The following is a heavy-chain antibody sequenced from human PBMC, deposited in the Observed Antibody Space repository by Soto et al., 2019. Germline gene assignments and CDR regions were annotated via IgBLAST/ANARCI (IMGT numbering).Heavy chain of an antibody. D-gene: IGHD1-26*01. CDR3: ARVKVGATGRRAFDI. CDR1: GGSISSSNW. Sequence: SETLSLICAVSGGSISSSNWWSWVRQPPGKGLEWIGEIYHSGSTNYNPSLKSRVTISVDKSKNQFSLKLSSVTAADTAVYYCARVKVGATGRRAFDIWGQGTMVTVSS. V-gene: IGHV4-4*02. J-gene: IGHJ3*02. CDR2: IYHSGST.